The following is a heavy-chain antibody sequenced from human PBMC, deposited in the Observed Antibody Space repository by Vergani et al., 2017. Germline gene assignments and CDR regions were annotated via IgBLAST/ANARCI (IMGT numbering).Heavy chain of an antibody. D-gene: IGHD2-2*02. CDR2: ISGSGGST. Sequence: EVQLLESGGGLVQPGGSLRLSCAASGFTFSSYAMSWVRQAPGKGLEWVSAISGSGGSTYYADSVKGRFTISRDNSKNTLYLQMNSLRAEDTAVYYCAREGVVVPAAIGHYYYMDVWGKGTTVTVSS. J-gene: IGHJ6*03. CDR3: AREGVVVPAAIGHYYYMDV. CDR1: GFTFSSYA. V-gene: IGHV3-23*01.